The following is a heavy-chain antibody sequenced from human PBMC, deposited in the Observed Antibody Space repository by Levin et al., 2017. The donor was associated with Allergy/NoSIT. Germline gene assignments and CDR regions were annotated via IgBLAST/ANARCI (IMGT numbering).Heavy chain of an antibody. J-gene: IGHJ6*03. CDR3: ARAPGLYYMDV. Sequence: GGSLRLSCAASGFTSSTYAMRWVRQAPGKGLEWVSAISGSGATIYYADSVKGRFTISRDNSKNTVSLQMNSLRAEDTALYYCARAPGLYYMDVWGKGTPVTVSS. CDR1: GFTSSTYA. V-gene: IGHV3-23*01. CDR2: ISGSGATI.